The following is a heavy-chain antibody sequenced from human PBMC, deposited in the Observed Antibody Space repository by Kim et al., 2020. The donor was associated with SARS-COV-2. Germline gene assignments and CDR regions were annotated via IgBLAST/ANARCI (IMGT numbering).Heavy chain of an antibody. D-gene: IGHD3-3*01. CDR3: TTFWRGWYVAYYYMDG. CDR1: GFTFSNAW. J-gene: IGHJ6*03. Sequence: GGSLRLSCAASGFTFSNAWMSWVRQAPGKGLEWVGRIKSKTDGGTTDYAAPVKGRFTISRDDSKNTLYLQMNSLKPEDKGVYYCTTFWRGWYVAYYYMDGWGTGNTVTVSS. CDR2: IKSKTDGGTT. V-gene: IGHV3-15*01.